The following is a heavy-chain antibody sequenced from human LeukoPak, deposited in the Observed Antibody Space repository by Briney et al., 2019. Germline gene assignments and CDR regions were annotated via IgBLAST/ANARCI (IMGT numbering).Heavy chain of an antibody. J-gene: IGHJ4*02. D-gene: IGHD3-10*01. CDR3: ARDSSWSFDY. Sequence: GSLILSCAASGFPFNSYSMNWVRQAPGKGLEWISYIISTANAIYYADSVKGRFTISRDNAKNSVYLQMNSLRAEDTAVYYCARDSSWSFDYWGQGTLVTVSS. V-gene: IGHV3-48*01. CDR1: GFPFNSYS. CDR2: IISTANAI.